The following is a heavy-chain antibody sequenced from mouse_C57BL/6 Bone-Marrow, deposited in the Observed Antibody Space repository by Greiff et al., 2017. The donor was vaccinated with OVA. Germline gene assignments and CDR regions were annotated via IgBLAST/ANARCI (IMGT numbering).Heavy chain of an antibody. V-gene: IGHV1-22*01. CDR2: INPNNGGT. CDR1: GYTFTDYT. D-gene: IGHD1-1*01. J-gene: IGHJ4*01. CDR3: ARGIYYYGSSYVDY. Sequence: EVKLVESGPELVKPGASVKMSCKASGYTFTDYTMHWVKQSPGKSLEWIGYINPNNGGTSYNQKFKGKATLTVNKSSSTAYMELRSLTSEDSAVYYCARGIYYYGSSYVDYWGQGTSVTVSS.